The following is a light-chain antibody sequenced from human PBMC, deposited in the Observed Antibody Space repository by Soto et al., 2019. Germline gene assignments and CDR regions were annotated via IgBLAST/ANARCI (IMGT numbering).Light chain of an antibody. J-gene: IGKJ5*01. CDR1: QSITSY. CDR3: QQSDSTPTT. V-gene: IGKV1-39*01. CDR2: GAS. Sequence: DIQMTQSPSSLSASVGDRVTITCRAGQSITSYLNWYQQKPGNAPKLLIDGASTLPIGVPSRFSGSGSGTAFTLTISSLQPEDFATYYCQQSDSTPTTFGQGTRLEIK.